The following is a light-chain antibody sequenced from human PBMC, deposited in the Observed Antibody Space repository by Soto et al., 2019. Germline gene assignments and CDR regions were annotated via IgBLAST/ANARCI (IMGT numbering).Light chain of an antibody. CDR3: SSDANYNTL. Sequence: QSALTQPPSASGSPGQSVTISCTGTSSDVGADKYVSWYQQHPGKAPKLIIYEVTKRPSGVPDRFSGSKSGNTASLAVSGLQAEDEADYYCSSDANYNTLFGGGTKLTVL. V-gene: IGLV2-8*01. CDR1: SSDVGADKY. J-gene: IGLJ3*02. CDR2: EVT.